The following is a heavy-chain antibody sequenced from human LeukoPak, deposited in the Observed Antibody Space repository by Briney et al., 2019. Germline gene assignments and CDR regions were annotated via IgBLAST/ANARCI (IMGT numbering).Heavy chain of an antibody. CDR1: GYDFYNYA. Sequence: GASVKVSCKTSGYDFYNYALSWVRQAPGQGLEWMGWIKGYNGNAEYVQNLEGRVTMTIDKSTSTAHLDLKALRSDDTAIYYCARMKGTEALRAFDYWGQGTLVIVSS. CDR2: IKGYNGNA. CDR3: ARMKGTEALRAFDY. D-gene: IGHD1/OR15-1a*01. J-gene: IGHJ4*02. V-gene: IGHV1-18*01.